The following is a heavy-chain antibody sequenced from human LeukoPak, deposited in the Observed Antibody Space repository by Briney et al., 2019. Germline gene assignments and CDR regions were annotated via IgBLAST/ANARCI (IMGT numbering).Heavy chain of an antibody. D-gene: IGHD1-7*01. V-gene: IGHV5-51*01. J-gene: IGHJ4*02. CDR1: GYSFTSYW. CDR3: ARQRLNWNYEQDYFDY. Sequence: GESLKISCKGSGYSFTSYWIGWVRQMPGKGLEWMGIIYPGDSDTRYGPSFQGQVTISADKSISTAYLQWSSLKASDTAMYYCARQRLNWNYEQDYFDYWGQGTLVTVSS. CDR2: IYPGDSDT.